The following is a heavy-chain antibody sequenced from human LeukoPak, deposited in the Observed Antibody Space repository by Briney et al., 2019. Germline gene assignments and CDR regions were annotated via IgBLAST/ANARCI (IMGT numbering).Heavy chain of an antibody. V-gene: IGHV3-30*03. CDR3: ARDPTYYYGSGGVDY. CDR2: ISYDGSNK. J-gene: IGHJ4*02. CDR1: GFTFSSYG. D-gene: IGHD3-10*01. Sequence: GRSLRLSCAASGFTFSSYGMHWVRQAPGKGLGWVAVISYDGSNKYYADSVKGRFTISRDNSKNTLYLQMNSLRAEDTAVYYCARDPTYYYGSGGVDYWGQGTLVTVSS.